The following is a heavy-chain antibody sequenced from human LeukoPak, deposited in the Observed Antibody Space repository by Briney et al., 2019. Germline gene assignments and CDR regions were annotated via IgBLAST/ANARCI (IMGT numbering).Heavy chain of an antibody. J-gene: IGHJ6*03. V-gene: IGHV1-18*01. D-gene: IGHD1-20*01. CDR2: ISAYNGNT. Sequence: GASVKVSCKASGYTFTSYGISWVRQAPGQGLEWMGWISAYNGNTNYAQKLQGRVTMTTDTSTSTAYMELRSLRSDDTAVYYCARMRSITGTSSPYYYYYMDVWGKGTTVTVSS. CDR1: GYTFTSYG. CDR3: ARMRSITGTSSPYYYYYMDV.